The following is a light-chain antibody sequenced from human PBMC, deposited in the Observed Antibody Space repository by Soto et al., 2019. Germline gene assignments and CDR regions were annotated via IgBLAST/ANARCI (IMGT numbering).Light chain of an antibody. CDR2: DAS. Sequence: DIQVTQSPSLLSASAGDRVTITCRASQAISNYLAWYQQIPGRAPKLLIYDASNRASGIPARFSGSGSGTEFTLTISSLQPDDFATYYCQQYNSYSSTFGQGTKVDIK. J-gene: IGKJ1*01. V-gene: IGKV1-9*01. CDR1: QAISNY. CDR3: QQYNSYSST.